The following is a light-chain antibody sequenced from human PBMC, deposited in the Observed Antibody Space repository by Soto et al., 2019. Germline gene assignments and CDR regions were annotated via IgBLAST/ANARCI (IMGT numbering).Light chain of an antibody. CDR1: SSDVGGYNY. Sequence: QSALTQPASVSGSRGQSITISCTGTSSDVGGYNYVSWYQQHPGKAPKLMIYEVSNRPSGVSNRFSGSKSGNTASLTISGLQAEDEADYYCSSYTSSSTPYVVFGGGTNLTVL. J-gene: IGLJ2*01. CDR2: EVS. V-gene: IGLV2-14*01. CDR3: SSYTSSSTPYVV.